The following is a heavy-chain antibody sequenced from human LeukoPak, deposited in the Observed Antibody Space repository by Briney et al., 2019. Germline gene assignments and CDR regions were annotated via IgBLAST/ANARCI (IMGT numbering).Heavy chain of an antibody. Sequence: ASVKVSCKASGYTFTGYYMHWVRQAPGQGLEWMGRINPNSGGTNYAQKFQGRVTMTRDTSISTAYMELSRLRSDDTAVYCCARVPYYYGSGIFDYWGQGTLVTVSS. CDR3: ARVPYYYGSGIFDY. D-gene: IGHD3-10*01. V-gene: IGHV1-2*06. CDR1: GYTFTGYY. J-gene: IGHJ4*02. CDR2: INPNSGGT.